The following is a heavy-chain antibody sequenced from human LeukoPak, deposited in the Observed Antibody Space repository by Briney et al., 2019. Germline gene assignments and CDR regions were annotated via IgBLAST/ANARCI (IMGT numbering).Heavy chain of an antibody. CDR1: GFTVSSNY. D-gene: IGHD2-8*01. V-gene: IGHV3-21*01. CDR2: ISSSSSYI. CDR3: ARKYCTNGVCYIGIFDY. Sequence: GGSLRLSCAASGFTVSSNYMSWVRQAPGKGLEWVSSISSSSSYIYYADSVKGRFTISRDNAKNSLYLQMNSLRAEDTAVYYCARKYCTNGVCYIGIFDYWGQGTLVTVSS. J-gene: IGHJ4*02.